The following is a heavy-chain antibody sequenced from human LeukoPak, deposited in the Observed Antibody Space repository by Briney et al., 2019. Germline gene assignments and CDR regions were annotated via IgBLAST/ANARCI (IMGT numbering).Heavy chain of an antibody. D-gene: IGHD2/OR15-2a*01. J-gene: IGHJ5*02. Sequence: ASVKVSCKVSGHSLSELSMTWVRQAPGKGLEWMGGFDPEDGVPVYAQKFQGRVTMTVDTSTETAYMELTSLRSEDTAIYYCTTVVTTLYDTWGQGTLVIVSS. CDR3: TTVVTTLYDT. CDR2: FDPEDGVP. CDR1: GHSLSELS. V-gene: IGHV1-24*01.